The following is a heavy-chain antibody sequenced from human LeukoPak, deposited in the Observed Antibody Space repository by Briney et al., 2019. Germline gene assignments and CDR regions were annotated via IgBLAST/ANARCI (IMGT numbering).Heavy chain of an antibody. V-gene: IGHV3-30*02. CDR3: AKSDWNDVKGGWFDP. CDR1: GFTFSSYG. D-gene: IGHD1-1*01. Sequence: GGSLRLSCAASGFTFSSYGMHWVRQAPGKGLEWVAFIRYDGSNKYYADSVKGRFTISRDNSKNTLYLQMNSLRAEDTAVYYCAKSDWNDVKGGWFDPWGQGTLVTVSS. J-gene: IGHJ5*02. CDR2: IRYDGSNK.